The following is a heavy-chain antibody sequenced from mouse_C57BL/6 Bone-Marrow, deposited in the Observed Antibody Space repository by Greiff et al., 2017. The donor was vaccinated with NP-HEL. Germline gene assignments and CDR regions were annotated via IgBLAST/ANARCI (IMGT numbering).Heavy chain of an antibody. V-gene: IGHV14-3*01. CDR2: IAPANGNT. J-gene: IGHJ1*03. D-gene: IGHD3-2*02. Sequence: VQLQQSVAELVRPGASVKLSCTASGFTIKNTYMHWVKQRPEQGLEWIGRIAPANGNTKYAPKFQGKATITADPSSNTAYLQLSSLTSEDTAIYYCARGGYWSNFDVWGTGTTVTVSS. CDR1: GFTIKNTY. CDR3: ARGGYWSNFDV.